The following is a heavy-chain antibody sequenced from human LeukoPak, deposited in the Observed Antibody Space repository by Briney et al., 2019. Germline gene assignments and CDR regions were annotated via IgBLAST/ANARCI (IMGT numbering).Heavy chain of an antibody. CDR1: GGSISSGGYS. CDR2: IYHSGST. D-gene: IGHD3-22*01. CDR3: AREAHYYDSSGYYRVDYFDY. Sequence: SETLSLTCAVSGGSISSGGYSWSWIRQPPGKGLEWIGYIYHSGSTNYNPSLKSRVTISVDTSKNQFSLKLSSVTAADTAVYYCAREAHYYDSSGYYRVDYFDYWGQGTLVTVSS. V-gene: IGHV4-30-2*01. J-gene: IGHJ4*02.